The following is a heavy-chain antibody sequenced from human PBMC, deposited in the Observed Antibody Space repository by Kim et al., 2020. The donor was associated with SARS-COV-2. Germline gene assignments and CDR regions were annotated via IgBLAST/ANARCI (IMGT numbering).Heavy chain of an antibody. D-gene: IGHD6-6*01. V-gene: IGHV1-69*13. CDR2: IIPIFGTA. J-gene: IGHJ5*02. CDR3: ARDPPGYSSSSANWFDP. Sequence: SVKVSCKASGGTFSSYAISWVRQAPGQGLEWMGGIIPIFGTANYAQKFQGRVTITADESTSTAYMELSSLRSEDTAVYYCARDPPGYSSSSANWFDPWGQGTLVTVSS. CDR1: GGTFSSYA.